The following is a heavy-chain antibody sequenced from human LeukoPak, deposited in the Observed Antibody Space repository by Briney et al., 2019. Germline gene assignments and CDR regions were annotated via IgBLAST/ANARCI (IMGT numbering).Heavy chain of an antibody. V-gene: IGHV4-61*01. CDR3: ARAGHCSGGSCYYFDY. CDR1: GGSISSYYWSSISNYY. D-gene: IGHD2-15*01. CDR2: IYNTGST. Sequence: SETLSLTCTVSGGSISSYYWSSISNYYWSWTRQTPGMGLEWIGNIYNTGSTNYNPSLKSRVTISVDTSKNQVSLKLSSVTAADTAVYYCARAGHCSGGSCYYFDYWGQGTLVTVSS. J-gene: IGHJ4*02.